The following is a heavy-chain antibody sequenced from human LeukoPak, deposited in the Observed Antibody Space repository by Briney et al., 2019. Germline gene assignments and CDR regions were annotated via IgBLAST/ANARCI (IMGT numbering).Heavy chain of an antibody. Sequence: SETLSLTCTVSSGSISTSNYYWGWVRQPPGKALEWIGNIFYSGSTNYNPSLKSRVTISVDTSKNQFSLKLSSVTAADTAVYYCARLYYETSGWSVWFDPWGQGTLVTVSS. V-gene: IGHV4-61*05. CDR3: ARLYYETSGWSVWFDP. J-gene: IGHJ5*02. CDR2: IFYSGST. CDR1: SGSISTSNYY. D-gene: IGHD6-19*01.